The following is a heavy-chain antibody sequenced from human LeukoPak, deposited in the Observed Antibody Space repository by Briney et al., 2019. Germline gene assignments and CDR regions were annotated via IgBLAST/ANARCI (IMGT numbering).Heavy chain of an antibody. CDR2: ISDDGTNK. CDR3: ASECGYACLDY. D-gene: IGHD5-12*01. J-gene: IGHJ4*02. CDR1: GFTFSSYG. V-gene: IGHV3-30*03. Sequence: GGSLRLSCAASGFTFSSYGMHWVRQAPGKGLEWVALISDDGTNKYYADSVKGRFTISRDNSKNTLYLQMNSLRAEDTAVYYCASECGYACLDYWGQGTLVTVSS.